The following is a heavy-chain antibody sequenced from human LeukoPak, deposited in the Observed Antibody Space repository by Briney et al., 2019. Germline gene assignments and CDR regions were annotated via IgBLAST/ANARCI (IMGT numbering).Heavy chain of an antibody. CDR1: GGTFSGYV. CDR2: ITPVFGTA. V-gene: IGHV1-69*05. D-gene: IGHD2-21*02. CDR3: ARIAGDPARDDYYLDY. J-gene: IGHJ4*02. Sequence: ASVKVSCKASGGTFSGYVITWVRQAPGQGLEWMGGITPVFGTANYAQKFQGRVTTTMDESTGTANMELSSLRSGDTAVYYCARIAGDPARDDYYLDYWGQGTLITVSS.